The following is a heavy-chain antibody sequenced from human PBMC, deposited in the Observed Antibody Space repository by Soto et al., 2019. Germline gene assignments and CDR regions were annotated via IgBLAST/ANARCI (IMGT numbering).Heavy chain of an antibody. Sequence: SETLSLTCTVSGDSISTYYCSWIRQPPWKGLEWIGYIYYTGNTYYNPSLKSRVTISMDTYKNQFSLKVSSVTASDTAVYYCARYYYDISGYYYGWFDPWGQGTLFTVSS. CDR1: GDSISTYY. J-gene: IGHJ5*02. CDR3: ARYYYDISGYYYGWFDP. V-gene: IGHV4-59*01. CDR2: IYYTGNT. D-gene: IGHD3-22*01.